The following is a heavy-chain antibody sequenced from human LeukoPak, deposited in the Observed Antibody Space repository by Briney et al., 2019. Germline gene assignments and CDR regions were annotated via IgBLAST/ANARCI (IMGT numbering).Heavy chain of an antibody. CDR2: IIPIFGTA. CDR1: GGTFSSYA. D-gene: IGHD5/OR15-5a*01. V-gene: IGHV1-69*05. Sequence: ASVKVSCKASGGTFSSYAISWVRQAPGLGLEWMGGIIPIFGTANYAQKFQGRVTITTDESTSTAYMELSSLRSDDTAVYYCARFDQVSETAGGYWGQGTLVTVSS. CDR3: ARFDQVSETAGGY. J-gene: IGHJ4*02.